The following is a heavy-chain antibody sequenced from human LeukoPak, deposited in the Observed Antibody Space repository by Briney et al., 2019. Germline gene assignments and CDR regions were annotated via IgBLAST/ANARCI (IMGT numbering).Heavy chain of an antibody. CDR2: IXXSGGST. CDR1: GFTFXSYA. CDR3: AKPSSLHPGYKDQLYFQH. J-gene: IGHJ1*01. Sequence: GXSXXLXXAXXGFTFXSYAXSWVRQAPGKGXXXVXAIXXSGGSTYYASSLNPRFTISRDNSNNTLYLQMNSLRAEDTAVYYCAKPSSLHPGYKDQLYFQHWGQGTLVTVSS. D-gene: IGHD3-9*01. V-gene: IGHV3-23*01.